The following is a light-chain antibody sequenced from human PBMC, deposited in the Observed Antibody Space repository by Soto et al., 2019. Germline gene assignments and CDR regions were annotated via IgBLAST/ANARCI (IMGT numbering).Light chain of an antibody. CDR3: QQYNTYPWT. Sequence: DIQMTQSPSTLSASVGDRVTITCRASHYVSSSLAWYQQKPGKAPKLLIYKTSILESGAPSRFSGSASGTEFTLSITSLQPDDFATYWCQQYNTYPWTFGQGTKVEIK. V-gene: IGKV1-5*03. CDR2: KTS. CDR1: HYVSSS. J-gene: IGKJ1*01.